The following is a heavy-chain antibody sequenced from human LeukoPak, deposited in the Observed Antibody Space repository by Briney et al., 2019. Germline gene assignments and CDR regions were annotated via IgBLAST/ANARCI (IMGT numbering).Heavy chain of an antibody. J-gene: IGHJ4*02. CDR1: GFTFSSYW. CDR3: ARGGYKYAWDY. Sequence: GGSLRLSCAASGFTFSSYWMSWVRQAPGKGLEWVANIKQDGSEKYYADSVKGRFTISRDNAKNSLYLQMNSLGAEDTALYYCARGGYKYAWDYWGQGTLVTVSS. V-gene: IGHV3-7*03. D-gene: IGHD5-12*01. CDR2: IKQDGSEK.